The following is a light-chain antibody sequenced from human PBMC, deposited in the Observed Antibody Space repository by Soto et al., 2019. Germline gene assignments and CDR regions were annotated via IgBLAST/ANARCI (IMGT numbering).Light chain of an antibody. CDR1: QSVSSGN. Sequence: EIVMTQSPATLSVSPGERATLSCRASQSVSSGNIAWYQQKPGQAPRLLIYDASNRATGIPARFSGSGSGTDFTLTISSLEPEDFAVYYCQQRSNWITFGQGTRREIK. CDR2: DAS. CDR3: QQRSNWIT. J-gene: IGKJ5*01. V-gene: IGKV3-11*01.